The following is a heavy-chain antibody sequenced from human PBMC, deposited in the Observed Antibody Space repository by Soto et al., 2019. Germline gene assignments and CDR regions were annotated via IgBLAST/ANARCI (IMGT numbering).Heavy chain of an antibody. V-gene: IGHV3-21*01. J-gene: IGHJ4*02. Sequence: GGSLRLSCAASGFTFSSYSMNWVRQAPGKGLEWVSSISSSSSYIYYADSVKGRFTISRDNAKNSLYLQMNSLRAEDTAVYYCARGARRSVLRFLEWLFSLDYWGQGTLVTVSS. CDR3: ARGARRSVLRFLEWLFSLDY. CDR2: ISSSSSYI. D-gene: IGHD3-3*01. CDR1: GFTFSSYS.